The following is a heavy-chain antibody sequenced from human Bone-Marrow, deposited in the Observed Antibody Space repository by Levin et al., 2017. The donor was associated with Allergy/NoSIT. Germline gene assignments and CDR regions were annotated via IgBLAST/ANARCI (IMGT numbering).Heavy chain of an antibody. J-gene: IGHJ4*02. Sequence: PGGSLRLTCSASGLIFSRASMGWIRQGPGKGLEWVGRTQSTSNGGTTDYAAPVKGRFFISRDDSQNTMYLQMNSLTIEDTGIYYCTTDFEDYWGQGTQVTVSS. CDR1: GLIFSRAS. CDR2: TQSTSNGGTT. CDR3: TTDFEDY. V-gene: IGHV3-15*01.